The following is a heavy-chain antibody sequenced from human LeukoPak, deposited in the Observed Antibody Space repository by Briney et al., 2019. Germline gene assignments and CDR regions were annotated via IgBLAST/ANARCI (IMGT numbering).Heavy chain of an antibody. J-gene: IGHJ5*02. D-gene: IGHD1-1*01. CDR1: EYSISSTYY. V-gene: IGHV4-38-2*01. CDR2: FYHYGST. Sequence: TPSETLSLTCDVSEYSISSTYYRAWIRQPPGKGLEWIGSFYHYGSTYYNPSLKSRVTISIDTSKNEFSLRLSSVTAADTAVYYCARREGTWAYNWFDPWGQGTLVTVSS. CDR3: ARREGTWAYNWFDP.